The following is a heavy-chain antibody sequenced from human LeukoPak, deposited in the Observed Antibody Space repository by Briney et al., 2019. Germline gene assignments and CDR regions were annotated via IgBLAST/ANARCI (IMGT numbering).Heavy chain of an antibody. CDR3: ARDLELERNRWNYFES. D-gene: IGHD1-1*01. J-gene: IGHJ4*02. V-gene: IGHV4-59*01. Sequence: SETLSLTCTVSGGSISNFFGSWIRQPPGKGLEWIGSMHYSGDTKYNPSLKSRVSLSIDTSKQQFSLRLSSVTAADTAVYYCARDLELERNRWNYFESWGQGTLVTVSS. CDR1: GGSISNFF. CDR2: MHYSGDT.